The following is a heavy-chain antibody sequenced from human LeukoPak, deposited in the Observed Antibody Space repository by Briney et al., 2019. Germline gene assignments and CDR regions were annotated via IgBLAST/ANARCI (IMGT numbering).Heavy chain of an antibody. CDR1: GGTFSSYA. V-gene: IGHV1-69*13. Sequence: SVKVSCKASGGTFSSYAISWVRQAPGQGLEWMGGIIPIFGTANYAQKFQGRVTITADESTSTAYMELSSLSSEDTAVYYCASRYSGYDGLDYWGQGTLVTVSS. D-gene: IGHD5-12*01. CDR3: ASRYSGYDGLDY. J-gene: IGHJ4*02. CDR2: IIPIFGTA.